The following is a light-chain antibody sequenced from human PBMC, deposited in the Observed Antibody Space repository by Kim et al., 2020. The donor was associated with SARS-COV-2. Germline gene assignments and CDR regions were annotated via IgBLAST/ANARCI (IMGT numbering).Light chain of an antibody. CDR1: PGAVPPTHY. J-gene: IGLJ3*02. V-gene: IGLV7-46*01. CDR3: LLSFSGIRV. Sequence: TATLTCASSPGAVPPTHYPYWFQKKPGEVPRTLIFDTGSRHSWTPARFSGSLSGDKAVLTLAGAQPEDEGDYYCLLSFSGIRVFGGGTQLTVL. CDR2: DTG.